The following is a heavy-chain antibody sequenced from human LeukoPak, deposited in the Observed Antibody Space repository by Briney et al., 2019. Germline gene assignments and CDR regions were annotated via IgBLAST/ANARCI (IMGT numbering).Heavy chain of an antibody. D-gene: IGHD3-22*01. Sequence: VASVKVSCKASGYTFTSYGISWVRQAPGQGLEWMGWISAYNGNTNYAQKLQGRVTMTTDTSTSTAYMELRSLRSDDTAVYYCARHKPDYDSSGYYLSYYFDYWGQGTLVTVSS. V-gene: IGHV1-18*01. J-gene: IGHJ4*02. CDR2: ISAYNGNT. CDR3: ARHKPDYDSSGYYLSYYFDY. CDR1: GYTFTSYG.